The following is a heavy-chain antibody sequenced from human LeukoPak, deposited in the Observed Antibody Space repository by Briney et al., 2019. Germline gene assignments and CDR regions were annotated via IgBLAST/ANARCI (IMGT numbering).Heavy chain of an antibody. J-gene: IGHJ4*02. CDR1: GYSFTSYW. D-gene: IGHD3-3*01. CDR3: ARRRYDFWSGYYSFDY. V-gene: IGHV5-51*01. Sequence: GESLKISCKGSGYSFTSYWIGWVRQMPGKGLEWMGIIYPGDSDTRYSPSFQGQVTISDDKSISTAYLQWSSLKASDTAMYYCARRRYDFWSGYYSFDYWGQGTLVTVSS. CDR2: IYPGDSDT.